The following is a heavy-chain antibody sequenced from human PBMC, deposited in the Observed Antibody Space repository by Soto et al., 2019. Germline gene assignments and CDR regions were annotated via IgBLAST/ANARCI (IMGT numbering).Heavy chain of an antibody. J-gene: IGHJ5*02. V-gene: IGHV3-30*18. Sequence: GGSLRLSCAASGFTFSSYGMHWVRQAPGKGLEWVAVISYDGSNKYYADSVKGRFTISRDNSKNTLYLQMNSLRAEDTAVYYCAKLFVLELPRPWVQGTLVTVSS. CDR1: GFTFSSYG. CDR2: ISYDGSNK. D-gene: IGHD1-7*01. CDR3: AKLFVLELPRP.